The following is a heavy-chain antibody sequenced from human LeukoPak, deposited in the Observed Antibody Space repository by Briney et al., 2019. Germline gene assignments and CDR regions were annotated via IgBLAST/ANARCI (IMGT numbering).Heavy chain of an antibody. D-gene: IGHD5-18*01. V-gene: IGHV3-7*01. CDR2: IKDDGNQK. Sequence: GGSLRLSCEVSGFTFSRHWMTWVRQAPGKGLEWVASIKDDGNQKIYVDSVKGRFTISRDNVKNSLSLQMNSLRGEDSAAYYCARDGYLAGLDYWGQGTLVTVSS. CDR3: ARDGYLAGLDY. CDR1: GFTFSRHW. J-gene: IGHJ4*02.